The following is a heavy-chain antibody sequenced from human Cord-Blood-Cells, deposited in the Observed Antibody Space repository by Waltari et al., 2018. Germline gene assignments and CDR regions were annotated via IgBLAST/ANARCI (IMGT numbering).Heavy chain of an antibody. CDR2: IRSKANSYAT. CDR3: KYSSSFDY. D-gene: IGHD6-6*01. V-gene: IGHV3-73*02. Sequence: VQLVESGGGLVQPGGSLKRSCAASGFTFSGSAMHWVRQASGQGLEWVGRIRSKANSYATAYAASVKGRFTISRDDSKNTAYLQMNSLKTEDTAVYYCKYSSSFDYWGQGTLVTVSS. CDR1: GFTFSGSA. J-gene: IGHJ4*02.